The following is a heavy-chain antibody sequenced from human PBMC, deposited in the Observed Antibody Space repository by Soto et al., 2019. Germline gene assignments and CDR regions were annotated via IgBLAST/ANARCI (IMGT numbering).Heavy chain of an antibody. D-gene: IGHD3-3*01. CDR1: GYTFTSYG. J-gene: IGHJ5*01. V-gene: IGHV1-18*01. Sequence: ASVKVSCKASGYTFTSYGISWVRQAPGQGLEWMGWISAYNGNTNYAQKLQGRVTMTTDTSASTAYMELRSLRSDDTAVYYCARDMNDFWSDYYLYNWFDPWGQGTLVTVSS. CDR2: ISAYNGNT. CDR3: ARDMNDFWSDYYLYNWFDP.